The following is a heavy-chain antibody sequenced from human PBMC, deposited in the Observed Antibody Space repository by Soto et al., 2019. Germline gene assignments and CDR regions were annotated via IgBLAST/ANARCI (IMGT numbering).Heavy chain of an antibody. CDR3: AKDRGDVLTGYQPDY. CDR1: GFTFSSYP. Sequence: GGSLRLSCAASGFTFSSYPMSWVRQAPGKGLEWVSAISPTGGTYYADSVKGRFTISRDNSKNTVFLEMNSLRAEDTATYYCAKDRGDVLTGYQPDYWGQGTLVTVSS. D-gene: IGHD3-9*01. CDR2: ISPTGGT. J-gene: IGHJ4*02. V-gene: IGHV3-23*01.